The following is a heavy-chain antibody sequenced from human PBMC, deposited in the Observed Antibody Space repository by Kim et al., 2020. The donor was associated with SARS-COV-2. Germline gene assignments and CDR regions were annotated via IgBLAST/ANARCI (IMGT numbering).Heavy chain of an antibody. V-gene: IGHV3-30*18. Sequence: GGSLRLSCAASGFTFSSYGMHWVRQAPGKGLEWVAVISYDGSNKYYADSVKGRFTISRDNSKNTLYLQMNSLRAEDTAVYYCAKSTSGSGCYYNYWYFDLWGRGTLVTVSS. J-gene: IGHJ2*01. CDR2: ISYDGSNK. CDR3: AKSTSGSGCYYNYWYFDL. D-gene: IGHD3-10*01. CDR1: GFTFSSYG.